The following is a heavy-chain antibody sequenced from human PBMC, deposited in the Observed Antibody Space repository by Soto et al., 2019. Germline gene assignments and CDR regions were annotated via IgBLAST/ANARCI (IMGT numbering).Heavy chain of an antibody. V-gene: IGHV4-38-2*01. J-gene: IGHJ4*02. Sequence: SDTLSLTGVASGSAVRSTYFWGWIRQPPGKGLEWIGSVHYDGNAYYPPSVLGRVTISVDTANNQVSLRLRSVTAADTAIYYCGRIIGATSVDTWGQEALFSISS. D-gene: IGHD1-26*01. CDR3: GRIIGATSVDT. CDR2: VHYDGNA. CDR1: GSAVRSTYF.